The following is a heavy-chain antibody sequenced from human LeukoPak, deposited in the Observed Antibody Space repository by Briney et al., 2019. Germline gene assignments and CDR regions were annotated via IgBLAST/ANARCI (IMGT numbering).Heavy chain of an antibody. V-gene: IGHV1-69*01. CDR2: IIPTFGTA. Sequence: ASVKVSCKASGGTFGGSAISWVRQAPGQGLEWMGGIIPTFGTANYAQKFQGRVTITADESTSTAYMELNSLRSEDSAVYYCARAIVAVTTPNGAFDIWGQGTMVTVSS. CDR1: GGTFGGSA. D-gene: IGHD4-11*01. J-gene: IGHJ3*02. CDR3: ARAIVAVTTPNGAFDI.